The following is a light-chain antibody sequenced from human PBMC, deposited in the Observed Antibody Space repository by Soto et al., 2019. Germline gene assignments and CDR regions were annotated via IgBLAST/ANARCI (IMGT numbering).Light chain of an antibody. Sequence: QSVLTQPPSASGTPGQRVTIACSGSSSNIGSNYVYWYQQFPGTAPKLLIYRNNQRPSGVPGRFSGSKSGTSASLAISGLRSEDEADYYCAAWDDSLNGIGVFGGGTKVTVL. J-gene: IGLJ3*02. CDR2: RNN. CDR3: AAWDDSLNGIGV. V-gene: IGLV1-47*01. CDR1: SSNIGSNY.